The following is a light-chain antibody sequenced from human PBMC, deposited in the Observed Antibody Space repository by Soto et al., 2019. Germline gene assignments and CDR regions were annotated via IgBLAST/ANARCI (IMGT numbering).Light chain of an antibody. CDR3: SSYAASDNFVV. J-gene: IGLJ2*01. CDR1: SSDVGGYSY. V-gene: IGLV2-8*01. CDR2: EVY. Sequence: QSALTQPPSASGSPGQSVAISCTGTSSDVGGYSYVSWYQHHPGKAPKLIIYEVYKRPSGVPDRFSGSKSVNTASLTVSGLQAEDEADYYCSSYAASDNFVVFGGGTKLTVL.